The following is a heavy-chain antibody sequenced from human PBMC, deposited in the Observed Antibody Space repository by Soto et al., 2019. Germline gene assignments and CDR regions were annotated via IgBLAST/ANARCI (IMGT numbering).Heavy chain of an antibody. CDR1: GFTFSSNA. V-gene: IGHV3-23*01. D-gene: IGHD3-10*01. CDR2: ITNTGRDT. Sequence: EWSLRLSCAASGFTFSSNAMSWVRQAPGKGLEWVSVITNTGRDTLYADSVKGRFTISRDNSKNTLYLQMNSLRAEDTAIYYCARASGESYPGSRVLDSWGQGT. J-gene: IGHJ4*02. CDR3: ARASGESYPGSRVLDS.